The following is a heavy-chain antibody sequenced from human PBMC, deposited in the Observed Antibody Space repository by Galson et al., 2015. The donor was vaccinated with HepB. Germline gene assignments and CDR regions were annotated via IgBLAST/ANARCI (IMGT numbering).Heavy chain of an antibody. CDR2: IIPILGIA. J-gene: IGHJ4*02. Sequence: QSGAEVKKPGESLKISCKASGGTFSSYAVSWVRQAPGQGLEWMGRIIPILGIANYAQKFQGRVTITADKSTNTAYMELSSLRSEDTAVFYCARDFYNWPSGFDYWGQGTLVTVSS. D-gene: IGHD1-20*01. V-gene: IGHV1-69*04. CDR1: GGTFSSYA. CDR3: ARDFYNWPSGFDY.